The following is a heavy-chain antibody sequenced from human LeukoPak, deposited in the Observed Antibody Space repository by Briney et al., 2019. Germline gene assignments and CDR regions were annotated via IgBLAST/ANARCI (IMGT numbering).Heavy chain of an antibody. CDR2: IKQDGSEK. CDR1: TFTFSNYW. V-gene: IGHV3-7*01. J-gene: IGHJ4*02. CDR3: ARGRPHGNDY. Sequence: GGSLRLSCAASTFTFSNYWMSWVRQAPGKGLEWVANIKQDGSEKYYVDSVKGRFSISRDNAKNTLYLQMNSLRVEDTAVYYCARGRPHGNDYWGQGTLVTVSS. D-gene: IGHD4-23*01.